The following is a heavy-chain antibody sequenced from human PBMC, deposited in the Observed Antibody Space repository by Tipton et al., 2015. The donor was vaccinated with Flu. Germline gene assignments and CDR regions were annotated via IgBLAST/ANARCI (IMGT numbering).Heavy chain of an antibody. V-gene: IGHV1-2*04. D-gene: IGHD3-9*01. CDR3: ARHETYNDILAGPFDY. J-gene: IGHJ4*02. CDR2: INPDSGGT. CDR1: GYTFTDYY. Sequence: QSGPEVKKPGASVKVSCKASGYTFTDYYMHWVQQAPGQGLEWMGWINPDSGGTNYAQKFQGWVTMTRDTSISTAYMELSSLRSDDTAVYYCARHETYNDILAGPFDYWGPGTLVTVSS.